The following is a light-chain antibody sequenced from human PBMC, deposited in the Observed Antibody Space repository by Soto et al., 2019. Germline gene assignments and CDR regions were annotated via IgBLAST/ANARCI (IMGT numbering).Light chain of an antibody. Sequence: EIVLTQSPGTLSLSPGERATLSCRASQSVSSSYLAWYQQKPGQAPRLLISGTSNRATGIPDRFSGSGSGTDVTLTISRLEPEDFAVYYWQQYGSSPLTFGGGTKVEIK. V-gene: IGKV3-20*01. J-gene: IGKJ4*01. CDR3: QQYGSSPLT. CDR1: QSVSSSY. CDR2: GTS.